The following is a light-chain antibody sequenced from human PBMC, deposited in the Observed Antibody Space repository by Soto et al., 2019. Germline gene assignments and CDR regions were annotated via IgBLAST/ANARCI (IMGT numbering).Light chain of an antibody. Sequence: QSALTQPPSASGSPGQSVAISCTGTSSDIGSYDYVSWYQHHPGKAPKLMIYEDTKRPSGVPDRFSGSKSGNTASLSVAGLQAEAEAEYYCSSYSVSNNFPFVFGTGTKLTVL. V-gene: IGLV2-8*01. CDR1: SSDIGSYDY. CDR3: SSYSVSNNFPFV. J-gene: IGLJ1*01. CDR2: EDT.